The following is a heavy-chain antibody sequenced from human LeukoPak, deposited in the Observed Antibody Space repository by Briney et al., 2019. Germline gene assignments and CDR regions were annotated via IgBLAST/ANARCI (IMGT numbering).Heavy chain of an antibody. CDR3: ARDGVILASIAVAGKLDY. Sequence: ASVKVSCKASGGTFSSYAISWVRQAPGQGLEWMGWISAYNGNTNYAQKLQGRVTMTTDTSTSTAYMELRSLRSDDTAVYYCARDGVILASIAVAGKLDYWGQGTLVTVSS. CDR2: ISAYNGNT. J-gene: IGHJ4*02. V-gene: IGHV1-18*01. CDR1: GGTFSSYA. D-gene: IGHD6-19*01.